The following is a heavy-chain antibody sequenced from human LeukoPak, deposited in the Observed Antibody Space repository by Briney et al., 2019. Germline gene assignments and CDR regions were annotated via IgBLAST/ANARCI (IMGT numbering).Heavy chain of an antibody. CDR2: ISYDGSNK. CDR1: GFTFSSYG. Sequence: PGSSLRLSCAASGFTFSSYGMHWVRQAPGKGLEWVAVISYDGSNKYYADSVKGRFTISRDNSKNTLYLQMNSLRAEDTAVYYCAKDQDYYFDYWGQGTLVTVSS. V-gene: IGHV3-30*18. J-gene: IGHJ4*02. CDR3: AKDQDYYFDY.